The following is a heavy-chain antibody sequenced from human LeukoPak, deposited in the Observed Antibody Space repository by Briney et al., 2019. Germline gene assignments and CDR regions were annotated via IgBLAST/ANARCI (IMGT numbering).Heavy chain of an antibody. V-gene: IGHV3-74*01. D-gene: IGHD4-11*01. J-gene: IGHJ5*02. CDR2: INSDGSST. CDR3: ARESCQAQSLCHWFDP. CDR1: GFTFSSYW. Sequence: GGSLRPSCAASGFTFSSYWMHWVRQAPGKGLAWVSRINSDGSSTSYADSVKGRFTISRDNAKNTLHLQMNSLRAEDTAVYYCARESCQAQSLCHWFDPWGQGTLVTVSS.